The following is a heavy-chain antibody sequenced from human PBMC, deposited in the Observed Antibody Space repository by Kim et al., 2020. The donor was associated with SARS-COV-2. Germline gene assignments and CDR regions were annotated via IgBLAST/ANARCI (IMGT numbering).Heavy chain of an antibody. J-gene: IGHJ4*02. CDR2: ISSNGGST. D-gene: IGHD3-16*01. CDR3: ARGESWEFWGSHDY. Sequence: GGSLRLSCAASGFTFSSYAMHWVRQAPGKGLEYVSAISSNGGSTYYANSVKGRFTISRDNSKNTLYLQMGSLRAEDMAVYYCARGESWEFWGSHDYWGQGTLVTVSS. CDR1: GFTFSSYA. V-gene: IGHV3-64*01.